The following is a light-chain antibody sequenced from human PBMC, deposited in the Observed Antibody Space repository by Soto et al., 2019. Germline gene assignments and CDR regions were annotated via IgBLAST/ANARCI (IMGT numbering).Light chain of an antibody. Sequence: EIVLTQSPGTLSLYQGERATLSCRASQSVSSSYLAWYQQKPGQAPRLLIYGASSRATGIPDRFSGSGSGTDFTLTIIRLEPEDFAVYYCQQYGSSSITFGQGTRLEIK. CDR1: QSVSSSY. V-gene: IGKV3-20*01. CDR3: QQYGSSSIT. CDR2: GAS. J-gene: IGKJ5*01.